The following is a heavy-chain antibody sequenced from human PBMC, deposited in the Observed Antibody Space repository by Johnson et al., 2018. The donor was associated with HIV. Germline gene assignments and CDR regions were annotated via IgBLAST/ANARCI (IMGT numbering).Heavy chain of an antibody. Sequence: VQLVESGGGLVKPGGSLRLSCAASGFTVSSNYMSWVRQAPGKGLEWVANIKQDGSEKYYVDSVKGRFTISRDNSKNTLYLQMNSLRAEDTAVYYCAREKYNSSAATDAFDIWGQGTMVTVS. CDR3: AREKYNSSAATDAFDI. CDR1: GFTVSSNY. J-gene: IGHJ3*02. CDR2: IKQDGSEK. V-gene: IGHV3-7*03. D-gene: IGHD6-6*01.